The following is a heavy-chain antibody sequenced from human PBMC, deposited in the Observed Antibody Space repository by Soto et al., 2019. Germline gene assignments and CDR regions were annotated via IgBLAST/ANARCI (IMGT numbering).Heavy chain of an antibody. CDR2: ISSSSSTI. D-gene: IGHD3-10*01. Sequence: RLSCAAAGFTFSSYSMNWVRQAPWKGLEWVSYISSSSSTIYYADSVKGRFTISRDNAKNSLYLQMNSLRDEDTAVYYCARDRGGSGSYYIQYDAFDIWGQGTMVTVSS. J-gene: IGHJ3*02. CDR3: ARDRGGSGSYYIQYDAFDI. V-gene: IGHV3-48*02. CDR1: GFTFSSYS.